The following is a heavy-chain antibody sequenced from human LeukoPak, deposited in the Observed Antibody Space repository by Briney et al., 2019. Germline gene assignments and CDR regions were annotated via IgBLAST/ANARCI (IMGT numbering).Heavy chain of an antibody. D-gene: IGHD1-26*01. CDR2: INHSGST. J-gene: IGHJ3*02. CDR1: GGSFSGYY. V-gene: IGHV4-34*01. Sequence: SETLSLTCAVYGGSFSGYYWSWIRQPPGKGLEWIGEINHSGSTNYNPSLKSRVTTSVDSSKNQFSLKLSSVTAADTAVYYCARHSLVGARNAFDIWGQGTMVTVSS. CDR3: ARHSLVGARNAFDI.